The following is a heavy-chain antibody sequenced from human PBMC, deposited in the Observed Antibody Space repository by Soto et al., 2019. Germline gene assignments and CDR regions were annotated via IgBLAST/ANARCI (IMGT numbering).Heavy chain of an antibody. D-gene: IGHD3-3*01. Sequence: QVQLVEAGGGVVQPGRSLRLSCAASGFTFSSYGMHWVRQAPGKGLEWVAVISYDGSNKYYADSVKSRFTISRDNSKNTLYQKMNSLRAEDTAVYYCAKDQVLRFLEWLPSDNWFDPWGQGTLVTVSS. J-gene: IGHJ5*02. V-gene: IGHV3-30*18. CDR2: ISYDGSNK. CDR3: AKDQVLRFLEWLPSDNWFDP. CDR1: GFTFSSYG.